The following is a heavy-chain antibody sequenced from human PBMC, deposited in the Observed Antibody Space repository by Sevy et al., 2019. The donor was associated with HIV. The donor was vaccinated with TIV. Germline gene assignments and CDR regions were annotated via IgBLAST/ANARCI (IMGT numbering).Heavy chain of an antibody. V-gene: IGHV3-53*01. CDR2: IYSGGST. CDR1: GFTVSSNY. Sequence: GGSLRLSCAASGFTVSSNYMSWVRQAPGKGLEWVSVIYSGGSTYYADSVKGRFTMSRDNSKNTLYLQMNNLRAEDTGVYYCARVKWDSYGFNYYYGMDVWGQGTTVTVSS. J-gene: IGHJ6*02. CDR3: ARVKWDSYGFNYYYGMDV. D-gene: IGHD5-18*01.